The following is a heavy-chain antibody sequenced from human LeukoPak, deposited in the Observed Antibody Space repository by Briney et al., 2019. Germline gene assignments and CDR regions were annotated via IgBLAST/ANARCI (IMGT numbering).Heavy chain of an antibody. J-gene: IGHJ4*02. Sequence: PGGSLRLSCAASGFTVSSNYMSWVRQAPGKGLEWVSVIYSGGSTYYADSVKGRFTISRDNSKNTLYLQMNSLRAEDTAVYYCARGVIAVAPYSDYWGQGTLVTVSS. CDR1: GFTVSSNY. V-gene: IGHV3-53*01. D-gene: IGHD6-19*01. CDR2: IYSGGST. CDR3: ARGVIAVAPYSDY.